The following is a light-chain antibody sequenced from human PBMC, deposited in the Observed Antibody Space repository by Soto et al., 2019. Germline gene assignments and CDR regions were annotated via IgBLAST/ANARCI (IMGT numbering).Light chain of an antibody. CDR2: DVN. J-gene: IGLJ2*01. CDR3: SSYATSSVV. V-gene: IGLV2-14*03. Sequence: QPALTQPASVSGSPGQSIAISCTGTSSDVGAYNHVSWYQQHPGKAPKLMIYDVNSRPSGVSDRFSGSKSGNTASLTISGLQAEDEADYYCSSYATSSVVFGGGTKLTVL. CDR1: SSDVGAYNH.